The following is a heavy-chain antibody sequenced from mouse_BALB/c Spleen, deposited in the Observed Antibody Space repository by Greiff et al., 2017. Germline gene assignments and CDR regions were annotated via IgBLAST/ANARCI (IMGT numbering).Heavy chain of an antibody. V-gene: IGHV5-6-5*01. CDR3: AREGYYYGGFDY. CDR1: GFTFSSYA. D-gene: IGHD1-1*01. CDR2: ISSGGST. J-gene: IGHJ2*01. Sequence: EVMLVESGGGLVKPGGSLKLSCAASGFTFSSYAMSWVRQTPEKRLEWVASISSGGSTYYPDSVKGRFTISRDNARNILYLQMSSLRSEDTAMYYCAREGYYYGGFDYWGQGTTLTVSS.